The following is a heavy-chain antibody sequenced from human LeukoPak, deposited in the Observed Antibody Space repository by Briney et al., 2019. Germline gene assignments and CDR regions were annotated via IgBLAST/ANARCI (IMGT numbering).Heavy chain of an antibody. CDR2: IKLDGSEE. Sequence: GGSLRLSCAASGFTFDNYWMTWVCQAPGKGLEWVANIKLDGSEEYYVDSVRGRFTISRDNAKNSLYLQMNSLRAEDTAVYYCARGVATGIDWFDPWGQGTLVTVSS. CDR1: GFTFDNYW. V-gene: IGHV3-7*01. CDR3: ARGVATGIDWFDP. J-gene: IGHJ5*02. D-gene: IGHD1-14*01.